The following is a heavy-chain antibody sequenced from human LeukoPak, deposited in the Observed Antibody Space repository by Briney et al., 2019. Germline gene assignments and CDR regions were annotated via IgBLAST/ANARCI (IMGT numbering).Heavy chain of an antibody. CDR2: ISYDGSNK. V-gene: IGHV3-30-3*01. CDR1: GFTFSTYT. CDR3: AREYSGYDSVDF. J-gene: IGHJ4*02. D-gene: IGHD5-12*01. Sequence: GGSLRLSCAASGFTFSTYTLHWVRQAPGKGLEWVALISYDGSNKYNADSVKGRFTISRDNSKNTLYLQMNSLRAEDTAVYYCAREYSGYDSVDFWGQGTLVTVSS.